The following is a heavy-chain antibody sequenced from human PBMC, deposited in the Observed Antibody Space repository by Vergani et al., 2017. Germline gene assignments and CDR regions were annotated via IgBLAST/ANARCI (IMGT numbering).Heavy chain of an antibody. J-gene: IGHJ4*02. V-gene: IGHV3-23*01. CDR3: AKVVRRYSSSWQEFDY. Sequence: EVQLLESGGGLVQPGGSLRLSCAASGFTFSSYAMSWVRQAPGKGLEWVSAISGSGGSTYYADSVKGRLTISRDNSKNTLYLQMNSLRAEATAVYYCAKVVRRYSSSWQEFDYWGQGTLVTVSS. CDR2: ISGSGGST. CDR1: GFTFSSYA. D-gene: IGHD6-13*01.